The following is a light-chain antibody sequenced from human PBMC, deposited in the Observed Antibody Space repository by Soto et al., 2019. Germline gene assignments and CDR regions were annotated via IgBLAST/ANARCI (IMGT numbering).Light chain of an antibody. Sequence: IGMTQSQATLSVSPGERATLSCRASQSISSELAWYQQRPCQPPRRLIYGSSTRAPGVPDRFSGSGSGSDFTLTSSGLQSEDFAVYYCQQGHNWPRTFGEGTRLEI. CDR3: QQGHNWPRT. J-gene: IGKJ2*02. CDR1: QSISSE. CDR2: GSS. V-gene: IGKV3-15*01.